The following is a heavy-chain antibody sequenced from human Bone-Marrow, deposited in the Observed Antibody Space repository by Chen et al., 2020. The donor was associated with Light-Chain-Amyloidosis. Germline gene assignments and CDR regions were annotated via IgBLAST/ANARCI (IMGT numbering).Heavy chain of an antibody. CDR3: ARRRDGYNFDY. Sequence: EVQLEQPGPEGKKPGESRKISCKGSGYTFPNYWIGWVRQMPGKGLEWMGVIYPDDSDARYSPSFEGQVTISADKSITTAYLQWRSLKASDTAMYYCARRRDGYNFDYWGQGTLVTVSS. D-gene: IGHD5-12*01. CDR2: IYPDDSDA. J-gene: IGHJ4*02. V-gene: IGHV5-51*01. CDR1: GYTFPNYW.